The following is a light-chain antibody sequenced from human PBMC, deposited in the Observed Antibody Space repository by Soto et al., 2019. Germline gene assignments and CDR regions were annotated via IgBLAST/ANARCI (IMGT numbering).Light chain of an antibody. J-gene: IGLJ1*01. CDR1: SRDVGGYNF. CDR3: ISYADSNIYV. CDR2: EVI. Sequence: QSALTQPPSASGSPGQSVTISCTGFSRDVGGYNFVSWYQQHPGKAPKLVIYEVIKRPSGVPARFSGSKSGNTASLTVSGLQAEDEADYYCISYADSNIYVFGSGTKLTVL. V-gene: IGLV2-8*01.